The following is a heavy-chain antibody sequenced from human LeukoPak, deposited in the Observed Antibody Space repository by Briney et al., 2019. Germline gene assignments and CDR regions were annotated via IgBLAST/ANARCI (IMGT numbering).Heavy chain of an antibody. Sequence: GGSLRLSCAASGFTFSSYGMSWVRQAPGKGLEWVSVISGSGGSTYYADSVKGRFTISRDNSKNTLYLQMNSLRAEDTAVYYCAKLLSGYCSRTSCLNWFDPWGQGTLVTVSS. D-gene: IGHD2-2*01. CDR3: AKLLSGYCSRTSCLNWFDP. CDR2: ISGSGGST. CDR1: GFTFSSYG. V-gene: IGHV3-23*01. J-gene: IGHJ5*02.